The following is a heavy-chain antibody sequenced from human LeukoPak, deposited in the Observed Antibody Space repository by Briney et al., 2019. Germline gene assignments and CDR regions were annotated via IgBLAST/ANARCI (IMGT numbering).Heavy chain of an antibody. CDR2: IGSTGGST. Sequence: GGSLRLSCSASGFTFSNYAMHWVRQAPGKGLEFVSGIGSTGGSTNYPDSVKDRFSISRDNSKNTLYLQMTSLRADDTAVYYCVKDQHCSTISCATRTGFGPWGQGTSVTVSS. J-gene: IGHJ5*02. CDR3: VKDQHCSTISCATRTGFGP. V-gene: IGHV3-64D*06. D-gene: IGHD2-2*01. CDR1: GFTFSNYA.